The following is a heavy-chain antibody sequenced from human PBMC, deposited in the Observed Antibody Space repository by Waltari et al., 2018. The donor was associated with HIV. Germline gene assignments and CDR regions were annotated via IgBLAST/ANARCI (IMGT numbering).Heavy chain of an antibody. CDR3: ARGRAVAGEED. V-gene: IGHV4-34*01. Sequence: QVQLQQWGAGLLKPSETLSLTCAVYGGSFSGYYWSWIRQPPGKGLEWIGEINHSGSTNYNPSLKSRVTISVDTSKNQFSLKLSSVTAADTAVYYCARGRAVAGEEDWGQGTLVTVSS. D-gene: IGHD6-19*01. CDR1: GGSFSGYY. CDR2: INHSGST. J-gene: IGHJ4*02.